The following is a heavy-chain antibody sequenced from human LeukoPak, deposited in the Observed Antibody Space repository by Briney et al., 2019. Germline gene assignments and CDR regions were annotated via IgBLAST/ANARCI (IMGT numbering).Heavy chain of an antibody. Sequence: GGSLRLSCAASGFNFIDYSMNWVRQAPRKGLEWISYIGISSGNTKYADSVKGRFTISRDKARNSLCLQMNSLRVEDTAVYYCARDHRYAFDNWGHGTLVTVSS. CDR1: GFNFIDYS. V-gene: IGHV3-48*01. CDR3: ARDHRYAFDN. J-gene: IGHJ4*01. CDR2: IGISSGNT. D-gene: IGHD5-12*01.